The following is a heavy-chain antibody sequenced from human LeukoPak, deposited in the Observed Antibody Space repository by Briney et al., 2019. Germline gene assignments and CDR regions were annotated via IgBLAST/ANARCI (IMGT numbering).Heavy chain of an antibody. Sequence: SQTLSLACTVSGGSISSYYWSWIRQPAGKGLEWIGRIYTSGSTIYNPSLKSRVTMSVDTSKNQFSLKLSSVTAADTAVYYCAREDYYDSSGYHPFDVWGQGNRVSVSS. CDR3: AREDYYDSSGYHPFDV. CDR2: IYTSGST. CDR1: GGSISSYY. V-gene: IGHV4-4*07. J-gene: IGHJ4*02. D-gene: IGHD3-22*01.